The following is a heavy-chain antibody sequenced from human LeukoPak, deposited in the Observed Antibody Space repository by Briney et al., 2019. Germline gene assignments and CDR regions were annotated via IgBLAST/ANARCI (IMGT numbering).Heavy chain of an antibody. J-gene: IGHJ4*02. CDR1: GYTFTSYG. D-gene: IGHD3-10*01. Sequence: ASVRHSCKASGYTFTSYGISWVREAPGQGLEWMGWISAYNGNTNYAQKLQGRVTMTTDTSTSTAYMELRSLRSDDTAVYYCARAGSGSYYSPYYFDYWGQGTLVTVSS. CDR3: ARAGSGSYYSPYYFDY. V-gene: IGHV1-18*01. CDR2: ISAYNGNT.